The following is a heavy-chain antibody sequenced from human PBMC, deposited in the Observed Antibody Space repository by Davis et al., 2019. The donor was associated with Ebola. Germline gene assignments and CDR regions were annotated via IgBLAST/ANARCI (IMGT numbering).Heavy chain of an antibody. CDR3: AKCGHELLTNYFYYYMDV. V-gene: IGHV3-48*01. CDR1: RFTFSSYS. D-gene: IGHD1-26*01. Sequence: GESLKISCAASRFTFSSYSMNWVRQAPGEGLEWVSYISSSGTTIYYADSVKGRFTISRDNSKNTLYLQMNSLRAEDTAVYYCAKCGHELLTNYFYYYMDVWGKGTTVTVSS. J-gene: IGHJ6*03. CDR2: ISSSGTTI.